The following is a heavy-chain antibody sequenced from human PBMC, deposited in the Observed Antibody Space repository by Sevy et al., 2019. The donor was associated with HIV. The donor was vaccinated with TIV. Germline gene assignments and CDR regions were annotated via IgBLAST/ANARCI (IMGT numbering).Heavy chain of an antibody. J-gene: IGHJ5*02. CDR3: ARRPTDQSGSYWFDP. Sequence: GGSLRLSCAASGFTVSRYWMHWVRQAPGKGLVWVSRIKTDGSDTSYADSVKGRFTISRDNTKNTLYLQMNSLRAEDTAVYYCARRPTDQSGSYWFDPWGQGTLVTVSS. V-gene: IGHV3-74*01. D-gene: IGHD1-26*01. CDR2: IKTDGSDT. CDR1: GFTVSRYW.